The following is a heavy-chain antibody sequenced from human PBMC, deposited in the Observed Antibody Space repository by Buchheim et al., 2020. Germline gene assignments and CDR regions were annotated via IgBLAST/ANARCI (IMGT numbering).Heavy chain of an antibody. V-gene: IGHV3-30*04. D-gene: IGHD6-19*01. CDR1: GFTFSSYA. CDR2: ISYDGSNK. Sequence: QVQLVESGGGVVQPGRSLRLSCAASGFTFSSYAMHWVRQAPGKGLEWVAVISYDGSNKYYADSVKGRFTISRDNSKNTLYLQMNSLRAEDTAVYYCARDKNEWLVEANAFDIWGQGT. J-gene: IGHJ3*02. CDR3: ARDKNEWLVEANAFDI.